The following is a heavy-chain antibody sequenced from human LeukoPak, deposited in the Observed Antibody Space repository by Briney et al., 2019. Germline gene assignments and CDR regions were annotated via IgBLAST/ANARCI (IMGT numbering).Heavy chain of an antibody. CDR1: GGSISSGGFS. D-gene: IGHD4-23*01. V-gene: IGHV4-30-2*01. CDR3: ARGSVLVKYFDY. CDR2: VYHSGST. Sequence: PSQTLSLTCAVSGGSISSGGFSWNWIRQPPGKGLEWIGYVYHSGSTSYNPSLKSRVTISVDRSKNQFSLKLSSVTAADTAVYYCARGSVLVKYFDYWGQGTLVTVSS. J-gene: IGHJ4*02.